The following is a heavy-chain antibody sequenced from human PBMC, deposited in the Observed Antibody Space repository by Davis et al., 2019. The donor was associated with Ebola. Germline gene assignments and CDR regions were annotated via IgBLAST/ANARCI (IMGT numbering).Heavy chain of an antibody. V-gene: IGHV4-39*01. D-gene: IGHD6-19*01. CDR2: IIYSGRT. J-gene: IGHJ4*02. Sequence: MPSETLSLTCAVSGALVSSSGYYWGWIRQSPGKGLEWIASIIYSGRTFHNPSLKSRITIVADASKNQFSLKLSSVTAADTAIYYCAGPRLTYNSDWSYFDYWGQGTLVTVSS. CDR1: GALVSSSGYY. CDR3: AGPRLTYNSDWSYFDY.